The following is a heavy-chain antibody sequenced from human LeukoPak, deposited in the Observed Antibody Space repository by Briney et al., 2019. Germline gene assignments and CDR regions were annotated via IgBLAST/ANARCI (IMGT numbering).Heavy chain of an antibody. CDR3: ARLGDSSSRLYYFDY. D-gene: IGHD6-6*01. Sequence: SETLSHTCTVSGGSISSYYWSWIRQPPGKGLEWIGYFHYSGSTNYNPSLKSRVTISVDTSKNQFSLKLSSVTAADTAVYYCARLGDSSSRLYYFDYWGQGTLVTVSS. V-gene: IGHV4-59*08. J-gene: IGHJ4*02. CDR2: FHYSGST. CDR1: GGSISSYY.